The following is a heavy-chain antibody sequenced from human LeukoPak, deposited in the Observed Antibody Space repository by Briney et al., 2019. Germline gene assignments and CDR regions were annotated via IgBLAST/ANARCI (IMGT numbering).Heavy chain of an antibody. CDR3: SKGPGARAHFNWFGP. V-gene: IGHV3-48*04. Sequence: GGSLRLSCAASGFSFSNYEMNWVRQAPGKGLELFSYITASSNTIYYADSVKGRFTISRDNAKNTMYLQMNGLRGEAKAVYYWSKGPGARAHFNWFGPWGKGTLVTASS. J-gene: IGHJ5*02. CDR2: ITASSNTI. CDR1: GFSFSNYE.